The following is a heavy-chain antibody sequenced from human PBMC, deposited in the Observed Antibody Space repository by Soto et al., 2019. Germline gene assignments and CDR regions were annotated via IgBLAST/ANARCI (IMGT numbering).Heavy chain of an antibody. CDR1: GGSVSSGSYY. Sequence: QVQLQEAGPGLVKPSETLSLTCTVSGGSVSSGSYYWSWIRQPPGKGLEWIGYIYYSGSTNYNPSLKSRVTISVDTSKNQFSLKLSSVTAADTAVYYCARVSPALVSFDYWVQGTMVTVSA. CDR3: ARVSPALVSFDY. J-gene: IGHJ4*02. D-gene: IGHD3-22*01. CDR2: IYYSGST. V-gene: IGHV4-61*01.